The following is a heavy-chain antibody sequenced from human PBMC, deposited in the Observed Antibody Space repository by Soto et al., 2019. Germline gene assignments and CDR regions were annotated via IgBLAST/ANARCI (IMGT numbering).Heavy chain of an antibody. Sequence: QVQLVQSGAEVKKPGASVKVSCKASGYTFTSYGISWVRQAPGQGLEWMGWISAYTGNTNYAQKLQGRVTMTTDTSTSTAYMELRSLRSDDTAVYYCARDWFTGTGIAVAGTYFQHWGQGTLVTVSS. J-gene: IGHJ1*01. D-gene: IGHD6-19*01. V-gene: IGHV1-18*01. CDR3: ARDWFTGTGIAVAGTYFQH. CDR2: ISAYTGNT. CDR1: GYTFTSYG.